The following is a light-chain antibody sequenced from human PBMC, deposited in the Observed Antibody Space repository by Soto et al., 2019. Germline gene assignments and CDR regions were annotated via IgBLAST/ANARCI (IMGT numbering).Light chain of an antibody. CDR1: SRDIGGYNF. Sequence: QSALTQPASVSGSPGQSITISCTGTSRDIGGYNFVSWYQQHPGKAPRLMIYVVTDRPSGVSSRFSGAKSGNTASLTISGLQAEDEADYYCSSYTRSNTRVFGGGTKLTVL. V-gene: IGLV2-14*03. CDR2: VVT. CDR3: SSYTRSNTRV. J-gene: IGLJ3*02.